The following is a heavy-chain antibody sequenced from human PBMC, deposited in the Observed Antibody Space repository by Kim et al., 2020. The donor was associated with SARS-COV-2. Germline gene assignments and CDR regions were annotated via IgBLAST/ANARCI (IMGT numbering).Heavy chain of an antibody. CDR2: INPNSGGT. D-gene: IGHD3-10*01. CDR3: ARDGTFSRRAQERITMVRGVNDGIDV. J-gene: IGHJ6*02. V-gene: IGHV1-2*02. Sequence: ASVKVSCKASGYTFTGYYMHWVRQAPGQGLEWMGWINPNSGGTNYAQKFQGRVTMTRDTSISTAYMELSRLRSDDTAVYYCARDGTFSRRAQERITMVRGVNDGIDVWGQGTTVTVSS. CDR1: GYTFTGYY.